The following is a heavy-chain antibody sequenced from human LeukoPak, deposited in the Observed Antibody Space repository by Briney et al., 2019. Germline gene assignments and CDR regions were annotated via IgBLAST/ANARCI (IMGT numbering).Heavy chain of an antibody. CDR2: VYYSGST. V-gene: IGHV4-59*02. J-gene: IGHJ4*02. CDR1: GGSVSGYY. D-gene: IGHD2-15*01. CDR3: ARIHRYCSGGACYALDN. Sequence: SETLSLTCVVSGGSVSGYYWGWIRQPPGRGLKWIGYVYYSGSTNYNPSFKSRITISVDTSRNQFSLQLSSVTAADTAVYYCARIHRYCSGGACYALDNWGQGTLVAVSS.